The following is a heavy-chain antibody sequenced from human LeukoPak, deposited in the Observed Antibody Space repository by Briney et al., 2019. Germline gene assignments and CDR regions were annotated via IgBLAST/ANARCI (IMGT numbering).Heavy chain of an antibody. Sequence: GGSLRLSCAASGFTFDDYAMHWVRQAPGKGLEWVSLISGDGGSTYYADSVEGRFTISRDNSKNSLYLQMNSLRTEDTALYYCAKDIGGYDSSGYYPDYWGQGTLVTVSS. CDR2: ISGDGGST. D-gene: IGHD3-22*01. CDR1: GFTFDDYA. CDR3: AKDIGGYDSSGYYPDY. J-gene: IGHJ4*02. V-gene: IGHV3-43*02.